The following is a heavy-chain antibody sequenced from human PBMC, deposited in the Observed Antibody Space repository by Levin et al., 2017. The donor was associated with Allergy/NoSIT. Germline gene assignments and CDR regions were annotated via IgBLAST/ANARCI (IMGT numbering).Heavy chain of an antibody. V-gene: IGHV3-20*01. CDR1: GFTFEDYG. J-gene: IGHJ4*02. D-gene: IGHD5-18*01. CDR2: INWNGGST. Sequence: GGSLRLSCAASGFTFEDYGMSWVRQAPGKGLEWVSGINWNGGSTAYANSVKGRFTISRDNAKNSLYLQMNSLRAEDTALYHCVRAGGYSYGDDFDYWGQGTLVTVSS. CDR3: VRAGGYSYGDDFDY.